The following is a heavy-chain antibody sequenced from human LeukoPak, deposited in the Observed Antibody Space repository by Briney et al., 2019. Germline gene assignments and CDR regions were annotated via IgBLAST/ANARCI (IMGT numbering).Heavy chain of an antibody. CDR1: GFTFSIYS. V-gene: IGHV3-48*01. D-gene: IGHD3-10*01. J-gene: IGHJ5*02. Sequence: GGSLRLSCAASGFTFSIYSMNWVRQAPGKGLEWVSYISTSSSTIYYADSVKGRFTISRDNSKNTLYLQMNSLRAEDTAVYYCAKNRPVWFGDPRGHWFDPWGQGTLVTVSS. CDR2: ISTSSSTI. CDR3: AKNRPVWFGDPRGHWFDP.